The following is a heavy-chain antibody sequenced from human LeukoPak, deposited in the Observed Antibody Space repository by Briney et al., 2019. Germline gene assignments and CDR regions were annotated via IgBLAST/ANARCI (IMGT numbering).Heavy chain of an antibody. J-gene: IGHJ3*02. D-gene: IGHD4-23*01. V-gene: IGHV4-39*01. CDR2: FHYGGST. CDR3: ARLLDYGGNSVAFDI. CDR1: GGSISSSSYY. Sequence: SETLSLTCTVSGGSISSSSYYWGWLRQPPGKGPEWIGSFHYGGSTYYNPYLKSRVTISVDTSKNQSSLKLSSVTAADTAVYYCARLLDYGGNSVAFDIWGQGTMVTVSS.